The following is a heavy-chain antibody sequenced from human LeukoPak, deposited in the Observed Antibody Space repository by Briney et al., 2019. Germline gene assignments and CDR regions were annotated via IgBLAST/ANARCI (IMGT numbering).Heavy chain of an antibody. D-gene: IGHD5-24*01. CDR3: ARERTGGMATHYFDY. V-gene: IGHV4-39*07. J-gene: IGHJ4*02. Sequence: SETLSLTCTVSGGSISSSSYYWGWIRQPPGKGLKGIGSIYYSGSTYSNPSLKSRVTISVDTSKNQFSLKLSSVTAADTAVYYCARERTGGMATHYFDYWGQGTLVTVSS. CDR2: IYYSGST. CDR1: GGSISSSSYY.